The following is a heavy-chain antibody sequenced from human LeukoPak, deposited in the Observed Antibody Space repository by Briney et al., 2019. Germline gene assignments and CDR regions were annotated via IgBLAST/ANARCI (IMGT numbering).Heavy chain of an antibody. CDR1: SGSFSDYY. Sequence: SETLSLTCAVYSGSFSDYYWSWIRQPPGKGLEWVGEINHSGSTNYNPSLKSRVTISVDTSKNQFSLKLNSVTAADTAVYYCARGYDSSGYYYKYFDYWGQGTLVTVSS. V-gene: IGHV4-34*01. J-gene: IGHJ4*02. CDR2: INHSGST. CDR3: ARGYDSSGYYYKYFDY. D-gene: IGHD3-22*01.